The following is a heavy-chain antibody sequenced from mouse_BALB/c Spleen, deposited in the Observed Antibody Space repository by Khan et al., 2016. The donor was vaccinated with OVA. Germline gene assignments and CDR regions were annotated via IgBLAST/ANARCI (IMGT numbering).Heavy chain of an antibody. CDR2: INTNTGTP. D-gene: IGHD2-4*01. J-gene: IGHJ2*01. CDR1: GYTFTNYG. CDR3: AKEITSLFDY. V-gene: IGHV9-3*02. Sequence: QIKLVQSGPELEKPGETGKLSCKASGYTFTNYGMNWVKQAPGKGLKWMGWINTNTGTPTYAEAFKGRFAFSLETSDSTAYLQINNLKNEDTATYFCAKEITSLFDYWGQGTTLTVSS.